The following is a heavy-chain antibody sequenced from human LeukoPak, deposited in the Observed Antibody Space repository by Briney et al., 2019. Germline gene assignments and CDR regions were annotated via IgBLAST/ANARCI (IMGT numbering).Heavy chain of an antibody. D-gene: IGHD5-12*01. CDR1: GGTFSSYA. CDR2: VIPILGTA. V-gene: IGHV1-69*05. CDR3: AREGGGSDTAFDI. Sequence: SVKVSCEASGGTFSSYAISWVREAPGQGLEWMGGVIPILGTASCAQKFQGRVTITTYESPSSAYMERSSLTSEDTAVYYCAREGGGSDTAFDIWGQGTMVTVSS. J-gene: IGHJ3*02.